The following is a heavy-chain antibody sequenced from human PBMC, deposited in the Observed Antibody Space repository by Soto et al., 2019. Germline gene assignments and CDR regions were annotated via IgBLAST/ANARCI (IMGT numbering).Heavy chain of an antibody. V-gene: IGHV1-69*13. J-gene: IGHJ6*02. Sequence: SVKFSCKASGGTFSSYAISWVRQAPGQGLEWMGGIIPIFGTANYAQKFQGRVTITADESTSTAYMELSSLRSEDTAVYYCARDFPYPYCSGGSCYSDGMDVWGQGTTVTVSS. CDR2: IIPIFGTA. D-gene: IGHD2-15*01. CDR3: ARDFPYPYCSGGSCYSDGMDV. CDR1: GGTFSSYA.